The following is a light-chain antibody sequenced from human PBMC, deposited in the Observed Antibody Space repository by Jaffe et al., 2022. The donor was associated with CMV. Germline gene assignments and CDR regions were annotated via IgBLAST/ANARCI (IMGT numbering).Light chain of an antibody. CDR1: GDISIF. CDR2: DAS. Sequence: DIQMTQSPSSLSASVGDRVTITCQASGDISIFLNWYQQKPGKAPKLLINDASNLETGVPSRFSGSGSGTVFTLTISSLQPEDIATYYCQHYDSLPLGFGGGTKVEIK. J-gene: IGKJ4*01. V-gene: IGKV1-33*01. CDR3: QHYDSLPLG.